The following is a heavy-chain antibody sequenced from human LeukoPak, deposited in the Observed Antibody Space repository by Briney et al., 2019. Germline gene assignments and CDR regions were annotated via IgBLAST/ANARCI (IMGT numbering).Heavy chain of an antibody. V-gene: IGHV1-8*01. D-gene: IGHD3-22*01. CDR3: ARAPYYYDSSGYYYDY. J-gene: IGHJ4*02. Sequence: ASVKVSCKASGYTFTSYDINWVRRATGQGLEWMGWMNPNSGNTGYAQKFQGRVTMTRNTSISTAYMELSSLRSEDTAVYYCARAPYYYDSSGYYYDYWGQGTLVTVSS. CDR1: GYTFTSYD. CDR2: MNPNSGNT.